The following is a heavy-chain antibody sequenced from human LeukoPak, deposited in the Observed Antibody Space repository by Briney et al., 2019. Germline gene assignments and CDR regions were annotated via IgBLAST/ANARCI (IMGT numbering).Heavy chain of an antibody. CDR2: INSNGSST. Sequence: QPGGSLTLSCAASGFTFSNYWMHWVRQAPGKGLVWVSRINSNGSSTNYADSVKGRFTIPRDNAKNTLYLQMSSLRAEDTAVYYCAKGGATICDNWGQGTLVTVSS. J-gene: IGHJ4*02. CDR3: AKGGATICDN. V-gene: IGHV3-74*01. CDR1: GFTFSNYW. D-gene: IGHD5-12*01.